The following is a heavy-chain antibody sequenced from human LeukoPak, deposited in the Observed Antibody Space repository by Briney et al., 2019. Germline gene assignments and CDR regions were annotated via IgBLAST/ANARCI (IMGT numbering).Heavy chain of an antibody. Sequence: GASVKVSCKASGYTFTSYGISWVRQAPGQGREWRGWISAYNGNTNYAQKLQGRVTMTTDTSTSTAYMELRSLRSDDTAVYYCARDGITGTTFAFDIWGQGTMVTVSS. J-gene: IGHJ3*02. D-gene: IGHD1-20*01. CDR2: ISAYNGNT. CDR3: ARDGITGTTFAFDI. CDR1: GYTFTSYG. V-gene: IGHV1-18*01.